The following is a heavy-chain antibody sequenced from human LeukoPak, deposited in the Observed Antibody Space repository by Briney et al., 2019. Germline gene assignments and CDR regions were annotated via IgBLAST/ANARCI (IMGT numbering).Heavy chain of an antibody. J-gene: IGHJ4*02. CDR1: GFTFSHYW. CDR3: AMNHDY. Sequence: GGSLRLSCTASGFTFSHYWMTWVRQAPGKGLEWVASIKQHGTEKNYVDSVKGRFTVSRDNTKNSLYLQMNSLRAEDTAVYYFAMNHDYLGQGTLVTDSS. CDR2: IKQHGTEK. V-gene: IGHV3-7*01.